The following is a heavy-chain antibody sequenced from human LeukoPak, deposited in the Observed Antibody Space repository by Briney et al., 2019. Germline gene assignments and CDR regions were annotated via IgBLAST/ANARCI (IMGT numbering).Heavy chain of an antibody. CDR1: GGSISSYY. CDR2: IYYSGST. CDR3: ARRVVKYCSSTSCYSDYFDY. Sequence: KTSETLSLTCTVSGGSISSYYWSWIRQPPGKGLEWIGYIYYSGSTNYNPSPKSRVTISVDTSKNQFSLKLSSVTAADTAVYYCARRVVKYCSSTSCYSDYFDYWGQGTLVTVSS. J-gene: IGHJ4*02. V-gene: IGHV4-59*01. D-gene: IGHD2-2*01.